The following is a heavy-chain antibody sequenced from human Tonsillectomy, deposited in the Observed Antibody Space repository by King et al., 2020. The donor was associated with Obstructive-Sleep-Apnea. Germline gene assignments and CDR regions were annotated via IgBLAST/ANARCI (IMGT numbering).Heavy chain of an antibody. D-gene: IGHD6-19*01. CDR1: GFSFDDYA. CDR2: ISWNSGSI. CDR3: AKGRSSGWYGPLDY. J-gene: IGHJ4*02. Sequence: VQLVESGGRLVQPGRSLRLSCAASGFSFDDYAMHWVRQAPGKGLEWVSGISWNSGSIGYADSVKGRFTISRDNAKNSLYLQMNSLRAEDTALYYCAKGRSSGWYGPLDYWGQGTLVTVSS. V-gene: IGHV3-9*01.